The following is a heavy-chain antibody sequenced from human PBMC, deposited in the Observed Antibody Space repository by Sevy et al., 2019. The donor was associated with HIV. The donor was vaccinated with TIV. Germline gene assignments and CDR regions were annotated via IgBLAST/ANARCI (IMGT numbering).Heavy chain of an antibody. D-gene: IGHD3-22*01. CDR1: GGSNSRNNW. J-gene: IGHJ4*02. V-gene: IGHV4-4*02. Sequence: SETLSLTCAVSGGSNSRNNWWSWVRQPPGKGLEWIGGIYDSGDTNFNPTLKSRVTISLDKSKNQFSLKLTSLTAADTAVYYCAREGYYDVSGYPRHYFDYSGQGALVTVSS. CDR3: AREGYYDVSGYPRHYFDY. CDR2: IYDSGDT.